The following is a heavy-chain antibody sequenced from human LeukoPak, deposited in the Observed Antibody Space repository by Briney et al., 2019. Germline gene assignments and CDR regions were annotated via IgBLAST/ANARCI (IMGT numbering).Heavy chain of an antibody. J-gene: IGHJ4*02. D-gene: IGHD6-13*01. CDR3: ARVAVITAAGTYDY. CDR1: GFTFSDYY. CDR2: ISGRSEYI. Sequence: GGSLRLSCAASGFTFSDYYMTWIRQAPGKGLEWVSYISGRSEYIHYADSVKGRFTTSRDTAKNSLYLQMNSLRAEDTAVYYCARVAVITAAGTYDYWGQGTLVTVSS. V-gene: IGHV3-11*05.